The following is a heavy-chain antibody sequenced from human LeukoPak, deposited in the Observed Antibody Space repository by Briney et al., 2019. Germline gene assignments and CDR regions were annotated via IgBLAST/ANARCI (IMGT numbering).Heavy chain of an antibody. CDR2: IKEDGSGK. D-gene: IGHD3-10*01. Sequence: GGSLRLSCAASGFTFSSYWMSWVRQAPGKGLEWVANIKEDGSGKDYVDSVKGRFTISRDNAKNSLYLQMNSLRAEDTAVYYCARGLWGLDYWGQGTLVTVSS. J-gene: IGHJ4*02. CDR1: GFTFSSYW. CDR3: ARGLWGLDY. V-gene: IGHV3-7*04.